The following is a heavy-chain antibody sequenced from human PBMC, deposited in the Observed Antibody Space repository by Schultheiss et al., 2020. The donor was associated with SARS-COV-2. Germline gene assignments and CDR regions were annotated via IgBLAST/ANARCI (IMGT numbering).Heavy chain of an antibody. Sequence: GGSLRLSCAASGFTFSSYGMHWVRQAPGKGLEWVAVISYDGSNKYYADSVKGRFTISRDNAKNSLYLQMNSLRAEDTAVYYCVSLSDYGMDVWGQGTTVTVSS. J-gene: IGHJ6*02. CDR3: VSLSDYGMDV. V-gene: IGHV3-30*03. CDR2: ISYDGSNK. CDR1: GFTFSSYG.